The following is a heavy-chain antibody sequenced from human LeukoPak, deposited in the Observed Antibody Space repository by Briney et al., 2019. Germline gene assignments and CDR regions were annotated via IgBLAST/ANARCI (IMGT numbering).Heavy chain of an antibody. D-gene: IGHD1-26*01. CDR1: GGSISSYY. V-gene: IGHV4-59*01. CDR2: IYYSGST. Sequence: PSETLSLTCTVSGGSISSYYWSWIRQPPGKGLEWIGYIYYSGSTNYNPSLKSRVTISVDTSKNQFSLKLSSVTAADTAVYYCARASVGATTLNWYFDLWGRGTLVTVSS. J-gene: IGHJ2*01. CDR3: ARASVGATTLNWYFDL.